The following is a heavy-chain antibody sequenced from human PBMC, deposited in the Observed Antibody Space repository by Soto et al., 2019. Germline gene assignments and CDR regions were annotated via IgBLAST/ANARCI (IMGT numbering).Heavy chain of an antibody. Sequence: EVQLLESGGGLVQPGGSLRLSCAASGFTFSSYAMIWVRQAPGKGLEWVSGVGGSGEYTYYADSVKGRFTIPRDNSANTVDLQTSSLRAEDTAVYYCAKVLPGYYDAFEYWGQGTLVTVSS. D-gene: IGHD3-9*01. CDR3: AKVLPGYYDAFEY. CDR1: GFTFSSYA. V-gene: IGHV3-23*01. CDR2: VGGSGEYT. J-gene: IGHJ4*02.